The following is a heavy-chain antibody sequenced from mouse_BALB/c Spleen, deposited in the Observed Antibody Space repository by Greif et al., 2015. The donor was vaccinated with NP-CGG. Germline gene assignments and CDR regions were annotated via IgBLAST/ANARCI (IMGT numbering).Heavy chain of an antibody. J-gene: IGHJ4*01. CDR3: ARRTGTEAMDY. Sequence: LMESGPELVKPWASVKISCKASGYTFTDYYINWVNQKPGQGLEWIGWIYPGSGNTKYNENFKGKATLTVDTSSSTAYMQFSSLTSEDTAVYFCARRTGTEAMDYWGQGTSVTVSS. CDR2: IYPGSGNT. V-gene: IGHV1-84*02. D-gene: IGHD4-1*01. CDR1: GYTFTDYY.